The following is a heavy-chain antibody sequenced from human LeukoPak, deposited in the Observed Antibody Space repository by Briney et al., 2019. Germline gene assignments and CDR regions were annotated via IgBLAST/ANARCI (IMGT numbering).Heavy chain of an antibody. J-gene: IGHJ4*02. V-gene: IGHV1-69*05. CDR3: ARGFLAPGLSGWYYVFDY. D-gene: IGHD6-19*01. Sequence: GSSVKVSCKTSGGTFNNSAISWVRQAPGQGLEWMGRIIPIFGTANYAQKFQGRVTITTDESTSTAYMELSSLRSEDTAVYYCARGFLAPGLSGWYYVFDYWGQGTLVTVSS. CDR1: GGTFNNSA. CDR2: IIPIFGTA.